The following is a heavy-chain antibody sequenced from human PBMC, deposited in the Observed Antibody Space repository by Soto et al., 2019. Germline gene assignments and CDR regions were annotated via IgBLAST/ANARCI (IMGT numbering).Heavy chain of an antibody. D-gene: IGHD1-26*01. J-gene: IGHJ6*02. V-gene: IGHV4-31*03. Sequence: QVQLQESVPGLVKPSQTLSLTCTVSGGSISSGGYYWSWIRQHPGKGLEWIGYIYYSGSTYYNPSLKGRVNISVDTSKNQFSLKLSSVTAADTAVYYCARGGSVGETYSYYGMDVWGQGTTVTVSS. CDR1: GGSISSGGYY. CDR3: ARGGSVGETYSYYGMDV. CDR2: IYYSGST.